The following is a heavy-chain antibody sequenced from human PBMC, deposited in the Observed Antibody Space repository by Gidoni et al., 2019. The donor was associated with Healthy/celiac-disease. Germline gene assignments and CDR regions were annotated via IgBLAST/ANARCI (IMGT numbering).Heavy chain of an antibody. CDR3: AREQKPVLSGGSCYFY. Sequence: QVQLVESGGGVVQPGRSLRLSCAASGFTFSSYGMHWVRQAPGKGLEWVAVIWYDGSNKYYADSVKGRFTISRDNSKNTLYLQMNSLRAEDTAVYYCAREQKPVLSGGSCYFYWGQGTLVTVSS. CDR1: GFTFSSYG. V-gene: IGHV3-33*01. J-gene: IGHJ4*02. CDR2: IWYDGSNK. D-gene: IGHD2-15*01.